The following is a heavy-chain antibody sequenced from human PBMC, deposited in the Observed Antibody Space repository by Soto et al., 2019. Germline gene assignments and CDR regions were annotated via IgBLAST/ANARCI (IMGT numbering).Heavy chain of an antibody. Sequence: EVQLVESGGGLVQPGGSLRLSCAASGFSLSDYWMHWVRQAPGEGLVWLSRITRDGSSTNYADSVKGRFTISRDNAKNTLYLQVNSLRGEDTAVDYCARGANGYYYFDYWGQGPLVTVSS. CDR3: ARGANGYYYFDY. CDR2: ITRDGSST. CDR1: GFSLSDYW. J-gene: IGHJ4*02. D-gene: IGHD5-18*01. V-gene: IGHV3-74*01.